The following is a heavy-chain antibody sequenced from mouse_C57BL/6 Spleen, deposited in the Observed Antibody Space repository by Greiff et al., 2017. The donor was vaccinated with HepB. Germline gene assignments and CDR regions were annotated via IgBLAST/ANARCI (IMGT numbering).Heavy chain of an antibody. V-gene: IGHV1-82*01. D-gene: IGHD2-5*01. CDR3: ARHYSNYVLFDY. CDR2: IYPGDGDT. J-gene: IGHJ2*01. Sequence: QVQLQQSGPALVQPGASVKISCKASGYAFSSSWMNWVKQRPGKGLEWIGRIYPGDGDTNYNGKFKGKATLTADKSSSTAYMQLSSLTSEDSAVYYCARHYSNYVLFDYWGQGTTLTVAS. CDR1: GYAFSSSW.